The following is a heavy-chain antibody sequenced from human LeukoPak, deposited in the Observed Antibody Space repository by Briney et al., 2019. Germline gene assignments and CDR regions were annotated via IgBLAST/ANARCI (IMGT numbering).Heavy chain of an antibody. J-gene: IGHJ4*02. CDR2: ISSSSSNK. V-gene: IGHV3-48*04. CDR3: ARDRGLVQDY. Sequence: GGSLRLSCAASGFTFSSYSMNWVRQAPGKGLEWVSYISSSSSNKYYAASVKGRFTISRDNAKNMVYLQMNGLRADDTAVYYCARDRGLVQDYWGQGTLVTISS. CDR1: GFTFSSYS. D-gene: IGHD6-19*01.